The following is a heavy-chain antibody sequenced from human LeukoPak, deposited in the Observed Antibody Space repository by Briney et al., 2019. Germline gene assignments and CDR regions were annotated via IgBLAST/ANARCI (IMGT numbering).Heavy chain of an antibody. Sequence: ASVKVSCRASGYTFTSYAMHWVRQAPGQRLEWMGWINAGNGNTKYSQKFQGRVTITRDTSASTAYMELSSLRSEDTAVYYCAGVRTVGSSSYLPLLYWGQGTLVTVSS. CDR1: GYTFTSYA. D-gene: IGHD6-13*01. CDR3: AGVRTVGSSSYLPLLY. J-gene: IGHJ4*02. V-gene: IGHV1-3*01. CDR2: INAGNGNT.